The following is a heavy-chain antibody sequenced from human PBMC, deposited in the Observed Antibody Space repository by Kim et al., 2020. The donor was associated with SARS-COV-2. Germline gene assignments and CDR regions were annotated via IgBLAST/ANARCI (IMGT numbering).Heavy chain of an antibody. CDR1: GFTFSSYW. CDR3: ASLSTGYVWDKFDY. V-gene: IGHV3-74*01. CDR2: VNSDGSST. D-gene: IGHD3-16*01. Sequence: GGSLRLSCVASGFTFSSYWMPWGGQEPGKGLVWGSGVNSDGSSTSYADSVKGRFTISRDNARNTLYLQMNSLRAEDTAVYYCASLSTGYVWDKFDYWGQGTLVTVSS. J-gene: IGHJ4*02.